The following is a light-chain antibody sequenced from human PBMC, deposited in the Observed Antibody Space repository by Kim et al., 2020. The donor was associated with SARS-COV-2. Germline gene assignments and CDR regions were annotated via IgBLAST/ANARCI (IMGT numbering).Light chain of an antibody. CDR3: LLSYSGARV. Sequence: PGGPGTLPCGPRPGAVTSGHYPYWFQQSPGQAPRTLIYHTSNKQSWTPARFSGSLVGGKAALTLSGAQPEDEAEYYCLLSYSGARVFGGGTQLTVL. V-gene: IGLV7-46*01. CDR1: PGAVTSGHY. J-gene: IGLJ3*02. CDR2: HTS.